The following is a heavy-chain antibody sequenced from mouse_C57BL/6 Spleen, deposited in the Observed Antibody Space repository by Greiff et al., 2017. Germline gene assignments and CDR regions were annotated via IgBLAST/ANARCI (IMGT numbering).Heavy chain of an antibody. CDR3: ARDLYYYGSSPYWYFDF. CDR1: GFTFSSYA. Sequence: EVQLVESGGGLVKPGGSLKLSCAASGFTFSSYAMSWVRQTPEKRLEWVATISDGGSYTYYPDNVKGRFTISRDNAKNNLYLQMRHLKSEDTAMYYCARDLYYYGSSPYWYFDFWGTGTTVTVSS. D-gene: IGHD1-1*01. CDR2: ISDGGSYT. J-gene: IGHJ1*03. V-gene: IGHV5-4*01.